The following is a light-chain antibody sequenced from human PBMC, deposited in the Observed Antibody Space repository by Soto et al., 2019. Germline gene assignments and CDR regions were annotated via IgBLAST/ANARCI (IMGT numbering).Light chain of an antibody. CDR3: QQYNNWPRT. V-gene: IGKV3-15*01. Sequence: EIVMTQSPATLSVSPGERATLSCRASQSVSSNLAWYQQKPGQAPSLLIYGASTRATGIPARVSGSGSGTEFTLTISSLQSEDFAVYYCQQYNNWPRTFGQGPKVEIK. J-gene: IGKJ1*01. CDR2: GAS. CDR1: QSVSSN.